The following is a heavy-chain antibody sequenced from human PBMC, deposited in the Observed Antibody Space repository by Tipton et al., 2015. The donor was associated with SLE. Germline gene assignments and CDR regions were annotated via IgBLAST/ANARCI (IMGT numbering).Heavy chain of an antibody. V-gene: IGHV3-11*06. CDR2: IRSSSSYT. J-gene: IGHJ3*02. CDR3: AREGDYYDRTVDI. Sequence: SLRLSCAASGFTFSDYYMSWIRQAPGKGLEWVSYIRSSSSYTNYADSVKGRFTISRDNAKNSLYLQMNSLRAEDTAVYYCAREGDYYDRTVDIWGQGTTVAVSS. CDR1: GFTFSDYY. D-gene: IGHD3-22*01.